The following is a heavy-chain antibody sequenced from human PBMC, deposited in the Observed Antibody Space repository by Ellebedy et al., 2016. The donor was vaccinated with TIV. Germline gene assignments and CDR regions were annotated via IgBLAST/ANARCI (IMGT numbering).Heavy chain of an antibody. J-gene: IGHJ4*02. V-gene: IGHV1-69*04. Sequence: ASVKVSCKASGGTFSSYAISWVRQAPGQGLEWMGRIIPILGIANYAQKFQGRVTITADKSTSTAYMELSSLRSEDTAVYYCARVRDGYQYYFDYWGQGTLVTVSS. D-gene: IGHD5-24*01. CDR2: IIPILGIA. CDR3: ARVRDGYQYYFDY. CDR1: GGTFSSYA.